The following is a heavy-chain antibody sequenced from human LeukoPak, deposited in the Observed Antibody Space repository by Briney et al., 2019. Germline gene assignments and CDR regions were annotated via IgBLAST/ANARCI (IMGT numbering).Heavy chain of an antibody. CDR2: INPKNGDT. Sequence: ASVKVSCKASGNTFTGFYMHWVRQAPGQGLEWMGWINPKNGDTNYAQKFQGRVTMTRDTSISTAYMELNRLRSDDTAVYYCARDGGEKSFDYWGQGALVTASS. V-gene: IGHV1-2*02. J-gene: IGHJ4*02. D-gene: IGHD2-15*01. CDR3: ARDGGEKSFDY. CDR1: GNTFTGFY.